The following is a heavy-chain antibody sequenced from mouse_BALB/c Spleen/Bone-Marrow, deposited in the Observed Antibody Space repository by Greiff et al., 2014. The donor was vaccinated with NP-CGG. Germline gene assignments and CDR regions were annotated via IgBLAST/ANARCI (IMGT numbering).Heavy chain of an antibody. D-gene: IGHD4-1*01. J-gene: IGHJ3*01. Sequence: QVQLQQSGAEVVRPGTSVKVSCEASGYAFTNYLIEWIKQRPGQGLEWIGLINPGSGGTNYNEKFKGKATLTADKSSSTAYMQLSSLTSEDSAVYFCARVLGRHFWGQGTLVTVSA. CDR2: INPGSGGT. CDR1: GYAFTNYL. V-gene: IGHV1-54*01. CDR3: ARVLGRHF.